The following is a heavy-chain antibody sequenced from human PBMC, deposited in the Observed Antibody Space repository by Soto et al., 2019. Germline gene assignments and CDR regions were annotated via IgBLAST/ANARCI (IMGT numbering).Heavy chain of an antibody. D-gene: IGHD6-6*01. Sequence: PSETLSLTCTVSGGSISSGDYYWSWIRQPPGKGLEWIGYIYYSGSTYYNPSLKSRVTISVDTSKNQFSLKLSSVTAADTAVYYCARDIAGIAARGEWFDPWGQGTLVTVSS. CDR1: GGSISSGDYY. CDR3: ARDIAGIAARGEWFDP. J-gene: IGHJ5*02. CDR2: IYYSGST. V-gene: IGHV4-30-4*01.